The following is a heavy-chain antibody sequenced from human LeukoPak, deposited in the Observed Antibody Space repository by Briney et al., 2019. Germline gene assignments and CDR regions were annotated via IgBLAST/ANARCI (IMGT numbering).Heavy chain of an antibody. V-gene: IGHV3-30*18. CDR1: GFTFSSYG. CDR2: ISYDGSNK. CDR3: AKGGGFDP. J-gene: IGHJ5*02. Sequence: GGSLRLSCAASGFTFSSYGMHWVRQAPGKGLEWVAVISYDGSNKYYADSVKGRFTISRDNSKNTLYLQMNSLRAEDTAVYYCAKGGGFDPWGQGTPVTVSS.